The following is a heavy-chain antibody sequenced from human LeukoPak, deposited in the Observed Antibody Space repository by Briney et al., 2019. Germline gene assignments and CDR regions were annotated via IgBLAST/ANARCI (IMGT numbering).Heavy chain of an antibody. CDR2: IYYSGST. CDR3: ARVVEAGTYYYYGMDV. CDR1: GGSISSYY. J-gene: IGHJ6*02. V-gene: IGHV4-59*12. Sequence: PSETLSLTCTVSGGSISSYYWSWIRQPPGKGLEWIGYIYYSGSTYYNPSLKSRVTISVDTSKNQFSLKLSSVTAADTAVYYCARVVEAGTYYYYGMDVWGQGTTVTVSS. D-gene: IGHD1-7*01.